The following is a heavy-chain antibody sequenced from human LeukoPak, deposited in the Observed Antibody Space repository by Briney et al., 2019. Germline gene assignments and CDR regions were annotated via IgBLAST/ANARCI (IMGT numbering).Heavy chain of an antibody. J-gene: IGHJ4*02. D-gene: IGHD3-22*01. CDR2: ISYDGSNK. CDR1: GFTFSSYG. Sequence: GRSLRLSCAASGFTFSSYGMHWVRQAPGKGLEWVAVISYDGSNKYYADSVKGRFTISRDNSKNTLYLQMNSLRAEDTAVYYCAKVLGGYVPFDHWGQGTLVTVSS. CDR3: AKVLGGYVPFDH. V-gene: IGHV3-30*18.